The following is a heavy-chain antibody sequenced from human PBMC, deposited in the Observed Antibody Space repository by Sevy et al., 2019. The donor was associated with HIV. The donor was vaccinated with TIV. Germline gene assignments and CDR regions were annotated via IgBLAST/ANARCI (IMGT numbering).Heavy chain of an antibody. CDR1: GYTFTSYD. Sequence: ATVKVSCKASGYTFTSYDINWVRQATGQGLEWMGWMNPNSGNTGYAQKFQGRVTMTRNTSISTAYMELSSLRSEDTPVYYYARVTMVRGVGYYYYGMDVWGQGTPVTVSS. CDR3: ARVTMVRGVGYYYYGMDV. V-gene: IGHV1-8*01. J-gene: IGHJ6*02. CDR2: MNPNSGNT. D-gene: IGHD3-10*01.